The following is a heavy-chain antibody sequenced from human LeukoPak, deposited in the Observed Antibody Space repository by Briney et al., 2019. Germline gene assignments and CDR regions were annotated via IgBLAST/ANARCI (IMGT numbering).Heavy chain of an antibody. J-gene: IGHJ5*02. CDR2: INPNSGGT. V-gene: IGHV1-2*04. Sequence: ASVKVSCKASGYTFTSYYMHWVRQAPGQGLEWMGWINPNSGGTNYAQKFQGWVTMTRDTSISTAYMELSRLRSDDTAVYYCARGSVLLWFGESRDPKENCFDPWGQGTLVTVSS. CDR1: GYTFTSYY. D-gene: IGHD3-10*01. CDR3: ARGSVLLWFGESRDPKENCFDP.